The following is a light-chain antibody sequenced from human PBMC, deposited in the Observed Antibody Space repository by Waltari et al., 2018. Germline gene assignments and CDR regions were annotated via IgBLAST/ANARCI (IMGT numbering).Light chain of an antibody. J-gene: IGLJ3*02. CDR2: DVS. CDR3: SSYSRSSTLVV. V-gene: IGLV2-14*01. Sequence: QSALTQPASVSGSPGQSITISCTGTSNDIGLYDYVYWYQQYPGKAPKLIIYDVSNRPSGVSNRFSGSKSGNTASLTISGLQAEDEADYYCSSYSRSSTLVVFGGGAKLTV. CDR1: SNDIGLYDY.